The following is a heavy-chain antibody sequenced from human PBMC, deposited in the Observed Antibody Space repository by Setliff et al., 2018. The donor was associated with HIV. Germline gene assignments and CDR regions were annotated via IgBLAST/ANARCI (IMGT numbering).Heavy chain of an antibody. CDR2: IYSSGST. CDR3: ARDIATVATPDRAD. CDR1: GGSMTGHY. J-gene: IGHJ4*02. D-gene: IGHD4-17*01. V-gene: IGHV4-59*11. Sequence: SETLSLTCTVSGGSMTGHYWSWIRQSPGKGLEWVGSIYSSGSTNYNPSVKSRVTISIDTSKKQFALRLTSVTAADTALYFCARDIATVATPDRADWGQGTLVTVSS.